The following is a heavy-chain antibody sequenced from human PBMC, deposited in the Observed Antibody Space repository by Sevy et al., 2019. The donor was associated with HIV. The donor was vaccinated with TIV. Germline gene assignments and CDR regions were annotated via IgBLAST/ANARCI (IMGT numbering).Heavy chain of an antibody. CDR3: ARDPCSSVAFFDY. J-gene: IGHJ4*02. CDR1: GFIFGSYA. Sequence: GGSLRLSCAASGFIFGSYAMNWVRQAPGKGLEWVAVISYDGSHKYYADSVKGRFTISRDSFKNTLYLQMHSLRTDDTAVDYCARDPCSSVAFFDYRGQGTLVTVSS. V-gene: IGHV3-30-3*01. D-gene: IGHD6-13*01. CDR2: ISYDGSHK.